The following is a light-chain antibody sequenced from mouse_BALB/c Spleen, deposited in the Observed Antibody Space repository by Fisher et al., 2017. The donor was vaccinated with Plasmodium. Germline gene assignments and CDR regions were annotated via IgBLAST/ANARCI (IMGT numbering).Light chain of an antibody. V-gene: IGKV1-110*01. CDR2: KVS. CDR3: FQSTHLPLT. J-gene: IGKJ5*01. CDR1: QSLVHSYGSTY. Sequence: DIVMTQSTLSLPVSLGDQASISCRSSQSLVHSYGSTYLHWYVQKPGQSPKLLIYKVSNRFSGVPDRFSGSGAGADFTLKISRVEAEDLGVYFCFQSTHLPLTFGAGTKLEL.